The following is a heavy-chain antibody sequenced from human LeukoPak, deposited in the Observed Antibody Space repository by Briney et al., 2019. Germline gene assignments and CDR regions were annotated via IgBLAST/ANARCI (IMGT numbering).Heavy chain of an antibody. CDR1: GGSISNYY. CDR2: IYTSGST. V-gene: IGHV4-4*07. J-gene: IGHJ6*02. D-gene: IGHD3-10*01. CDR3: ARERYFGSGSLLYYYGMDV. Sequence: PSETLSLTCTVSGGSISNYYWSWIRQPAGKGLEWIGRIYTSGSTNYNPSLKSRVTLSVDTSKNQFSLKLSSVTAADTAVYYCARERYFGSGSLLYYYGMDVGGQGTTVTVPS.